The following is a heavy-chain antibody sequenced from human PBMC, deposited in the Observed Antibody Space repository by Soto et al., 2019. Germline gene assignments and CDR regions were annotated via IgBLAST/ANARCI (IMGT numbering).Heavy chain of an antibody. CDR1: GFTFSTYA. Sequence: HPGGSLRLSCAASGFTFSTYAMSWVRQAPGKGLEWVSPISATGGSTYYADSVKGRFTISRDNSKNTLYLQMNSLRVEDTAVYYCARAADFWSGYYPNDAFDIWGQGTMVTVSS. D-gene: IGHD3-3*01. V-gene: IGHV3-23*01. J-gene: IGHJ3*02. CDR3: ARAADFWSGYYPNDAFDI. CDR2: ISATGGST.